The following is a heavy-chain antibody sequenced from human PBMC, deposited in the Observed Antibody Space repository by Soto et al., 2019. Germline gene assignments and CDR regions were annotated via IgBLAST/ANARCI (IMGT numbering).Heavy chain of an antibody. D-gene: IGHD3-16*01. J-gene: IGHJ6*02. CDR3: ARDRIQLRLGKYSFNAMDV. Sequence: QVQLVQSGAEMRKPGSSLRVSCKASGGTFSDFAFSWVRQAPGQGLEWMGGLVPRFGSPNYAQKFGGRVTITADTSTSTVYMELSSLRFDDTAVYFCARDRIQLRLGKYSFNAMDVWGQGTTMTVSS. V-gene: IGHV1-69*06. CDR1: GGTFSDFA. CDR2: LVPRFGSP.